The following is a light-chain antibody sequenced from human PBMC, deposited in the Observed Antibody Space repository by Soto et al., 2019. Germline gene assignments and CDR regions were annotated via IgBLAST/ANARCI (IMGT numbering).Light chain of an antibody. CDR1: QDISDF. CDR3: QQYDDLPIT. V-gene: IGKV1-33*01. Sequence: DIQMTQSPSSLFASVGDRVTITCQASQDISDFLNWYQQKPGKAPQVLIYDASNLQTGVPSRFSGRGSGTHFTFTISSLQPDDSGTYYCQQYDDLPITFGQGTRLEIK. CDR2: DAS. J-gene: IGKJ5*01.